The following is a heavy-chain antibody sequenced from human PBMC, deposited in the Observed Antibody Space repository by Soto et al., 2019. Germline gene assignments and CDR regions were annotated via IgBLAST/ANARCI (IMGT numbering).Heavy chain of an antibody. CDR3: ARETSLPAASNWFDP. D-gene: IGHD2-2*01. J-gene: IGHJ5*02. CDR1: GFTFSSYW. V-gene: IGHV3-7*01. Sequence: EVQLVESGGGLVQPGGSLRLSCAASGFTFSSYWMSWVRQAPGKGLEWVANIKRDGTEKYYVDSVKGRFTITRDNAKNSLYLQMNSLRAEDTAVYYCARETSLPAASNWFDPWGQGTLATVSS. CDR2: IKRDGTEK.